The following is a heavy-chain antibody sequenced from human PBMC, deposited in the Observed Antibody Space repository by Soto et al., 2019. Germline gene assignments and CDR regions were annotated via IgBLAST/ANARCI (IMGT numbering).Heavy chain of an antibody. CDR3: AKEKSVINSGYDAFDV. V-gene: IGHV3-48*03. J-gene: IGHJ3*01. D-gene: IGHD5-12*01. Sequence: EVRLVESGGDLVQPGGSLRLSCAASGFAFNSYETDWVRQAPGKGLEWIAYMSSGGGTIYYADSVKGRFTISRDNAKNSLYLEMNSLRAEDTAVYYCAKEKSVINSGYDAFDVWGQGTMVTVS. CDR1: GFAFNSYE. CDR2: MSSGGGTI.